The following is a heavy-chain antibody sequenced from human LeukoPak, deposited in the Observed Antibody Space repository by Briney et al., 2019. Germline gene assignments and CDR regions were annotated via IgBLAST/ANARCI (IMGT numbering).Heavy chain of an antibody. Sequence: GGSLRLSCEASGFTFRSYWMHWVRQAPGKGLVWVSRINGDGSSTSYADSVKGRFTISRDNAKNTLYLQMNSLRAADTAVYYCARDKGTSYLSSFDYWGQGTLVTVSS. V-gene: IGHV3-74*01. J-gene: IGHJ4*02. CDR3: ARDKGTSYLSSFDY. CDR2: INGDGSST. CDR1: GFTFRSYW. D-gene: IGHD6-6*01.